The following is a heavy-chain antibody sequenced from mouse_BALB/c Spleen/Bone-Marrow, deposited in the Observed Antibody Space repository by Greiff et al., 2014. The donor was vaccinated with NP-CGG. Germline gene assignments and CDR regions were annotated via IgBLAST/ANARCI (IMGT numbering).Heavy chain of an antibody. V-gene: IGHV5-6*02. J-gene: IGHJ1*01. CDR2: ISTGGSQT. D-gene: IGHD2-3*01. CDR1: GFTFSSYG. Sequence: EVKLMASGGDLVKPGGSLKLSCAASGFTFSSYGMSWVRQTPDKRLEWVATISTGGSQTYYTDSVKGRFTISRDNAKNTLYLQMSSLKSEDSAIYYCARRGYDNSYWYFGVWGAGTTVTVSS. CDR3: ARRGYDNSYWYFGV.